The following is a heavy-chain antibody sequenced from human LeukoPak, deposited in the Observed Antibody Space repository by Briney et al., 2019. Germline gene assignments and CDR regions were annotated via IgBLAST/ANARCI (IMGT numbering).Heavy chain of an antibody. V-gene: IGHV3-33*08. J-gene: IGHJ4*02. Sequence: GGSLRLSCAASGFTFSSYSMNWVRQAPGKGLEWVAVIWYDGSNKYYADSVKGRFTISRDNSKSTLYLQMNSLRAEDTAVYYCARDFNYWGQGTLVTVSS. CDR1: GFTFSSYS. CDR3: ARDFNY. CDR2: IWYDGSNK.